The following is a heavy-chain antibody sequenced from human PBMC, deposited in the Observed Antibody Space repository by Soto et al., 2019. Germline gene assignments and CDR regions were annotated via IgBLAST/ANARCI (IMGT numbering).Heavy chain of an antibody. CDR3: ERDLTRVPATHPRVENYGMDV. CDR2: ISPYNGHT. J-gene: IGHJ6*02. Sequence: ASVKVSCKASGYSFTSYGISWVRRDPGQGLEWMGWISPYNGHTQFVERFQGRVTMTTDTSTKKADMELRNLRSDDTAHYYCERDLTRVPATHPRVENYGMDVWGQGTTVTVS. CDR1: GYSFTSYG. V-gene: IGHV1-18*01. D-gene: IGHD2-2*01.